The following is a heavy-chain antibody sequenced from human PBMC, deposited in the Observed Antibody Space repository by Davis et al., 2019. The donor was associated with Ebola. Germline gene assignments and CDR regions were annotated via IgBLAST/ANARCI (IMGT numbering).Heavy chain of an antibody. CDR3: ARSLKTYSSGWSDY. CDR2: INHSGST. Sequence: MPGGSLRLSCAVYGGSFSGSYWSWIRQPPGKGLEWIGEINHSGSTNYNPSLKSRVTISVDKSKNQFSLKLSSVTAADTAVYYCARSLKTYSSGWSDYWGQGTLVTVSS. J-gene: IGHJ4*02. V-gene: IGHV4-34*01. CDR1: GGSFSGSY. D-gene: IGHD6-19*01.